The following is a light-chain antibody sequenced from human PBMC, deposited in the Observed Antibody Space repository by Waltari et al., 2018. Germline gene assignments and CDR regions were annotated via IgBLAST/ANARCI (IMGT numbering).Light chain of an antibody. J-gene: IGLJ2*01. V-gene: IGLV2-14*03. CDR3: NSYTSSSTLIL. Sequence: QSALTQPASVSGSPGQSITISCTGTSSDIGGSNYVSWYQQHTGKAPKLMIYDVSHRPSGVSNRFSGSKSGNTASLTISVLQAEDEADYYCNSYTSSSTLILFGGGTKLTVL. CDR2: DVS. CDR1: SSDIGGSNY.